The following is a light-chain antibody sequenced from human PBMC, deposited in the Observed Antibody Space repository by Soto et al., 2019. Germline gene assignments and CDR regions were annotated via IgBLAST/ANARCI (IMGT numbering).Light chain of an antibody. V-gene: IGKV3-20*01. J-gene: IGKJ1*01. CDR3: QQYGSSRT. CDR2: NAS. CDR1: QSVSSSY. Sequence: EIVLTQSPGTLSLSPGERATLSCRASQSVSSSYLAWYQQKPGQAPRLLIYNASRRATGIPDRFSGSGSGTDFTLTISRLEPEDFALYYCQQYGSSRTFGQGTRVEI.